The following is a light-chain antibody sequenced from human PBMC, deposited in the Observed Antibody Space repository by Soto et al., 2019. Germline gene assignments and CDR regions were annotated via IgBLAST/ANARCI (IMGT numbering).Light chain of an antibody. CDR1: NIGSKS. CDR3: QVWDSNSAHPV. Sequence: SYELTQPPSVSVAPGQTARITCGGNNIGSKSVHWYQRRPGRAPVLVVHDDSDRPSGIPERLSGSNSGNTATLTIARVEAGDEADYYCQVWDSNSAHPVFGGGTKLTVL. V-gene: IGLV3-21*02. J-gene: IGLJ3*02. CDR2: DDS.